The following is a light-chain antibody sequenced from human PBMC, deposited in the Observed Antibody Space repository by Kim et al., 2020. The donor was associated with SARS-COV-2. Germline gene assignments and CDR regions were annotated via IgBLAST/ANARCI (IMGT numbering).Light chain of an antibody. CDR3: LQHKSYPYS. CDR1: QDINRF. V-gene: IGKV1-17*03. J-gene: IGKJ2*03. CDR2: HAS. Sequence: SASVGDRVTMTCLASQDINRFLAWFQQKPGKVPKRLIYHASTLQSGVPSRFSGSGSGTEFSLTISSLQPEDFSTYYCLQHKSYPYSFGQGTQLEIK.